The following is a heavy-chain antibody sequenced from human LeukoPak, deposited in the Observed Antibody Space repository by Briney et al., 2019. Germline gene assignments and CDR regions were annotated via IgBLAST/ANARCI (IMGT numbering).Heavy chain of an antibody. D-gene: IGHD4-23*01. CDR3: AKSYGGGSFDY. CDR1: GFTFSSYG. V-gene: IGHV3-30*18. CDR2: ISYDGSNK. J-gene: IGHJ4*02. Sequence: GGSLRLSCAASGFTFSSYGMHWVRQAPGKGLEWVAVISYDGSNKYYADSVKGRFTISRDNSKNTLYLQMNSLRAEDTAVYYCAKSYGGGSFDYWGQGTLVTVSS.